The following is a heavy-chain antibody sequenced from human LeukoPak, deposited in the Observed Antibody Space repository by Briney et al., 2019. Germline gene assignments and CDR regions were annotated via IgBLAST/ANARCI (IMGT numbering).Heavy chain of an antibody. D-gene: IGHD1-26*01. Sequence: SETLSLTCTVSGGSISSSGYYWAWIRQPPGKGLEWIGSIYYSGSTYYNPSLRSRVTISVDTSKNQFSLKLSTVTASDTAVYYFARRSYSGSYPSYFDYWGQGTLVTVSS. CDR3: ARRSYSGSYPSYFDY. V-gene: IGHV4-39*01. CDR1: GGSISSSGYY. CDR2: IYYSGST. J-gene: IGHJ4*02.